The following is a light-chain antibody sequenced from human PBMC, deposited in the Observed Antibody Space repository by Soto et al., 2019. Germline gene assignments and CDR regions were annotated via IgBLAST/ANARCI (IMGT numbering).Light chain of an antibody. CDR1: SSDVGGSNF. V-gene: IGLV2-14*03. J-gene: IGLJ1*01. CDR2: DVA. CDR3: VSFNSRTTYV. Sequence: QSVLTQPASVSASPGQSITISCTGTSSDVGGSNFVSWYQQHPGKPPKLIIYDVATRPSGVSNRFSGSKSGSTASLIISRLQNEEEADYSCVSFNSRTTYVFGSGTKVTV.